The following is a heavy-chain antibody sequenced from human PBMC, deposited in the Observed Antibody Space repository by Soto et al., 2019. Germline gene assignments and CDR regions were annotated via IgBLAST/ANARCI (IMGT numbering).Heavy chain of an antibody. CDR3: ARTSIAAAGKGSFDY. D-gene: IGHD6-13*01. Sequence: GGSLRLSCAASGFTFSSYSMNWVRQAPGKGLEWVSSISSSSSYIYYADSVKGRSTISGDYAKNSLYLQMNSLRAEDTAVYYCARTSIAAAGKGSFDYWGQGTLVTVSS. V-gene: IGHV3-21*01. CDR1: GFTFSSYS. CDR2: ISSSSSYI. J-gene: IGHJ4*02.